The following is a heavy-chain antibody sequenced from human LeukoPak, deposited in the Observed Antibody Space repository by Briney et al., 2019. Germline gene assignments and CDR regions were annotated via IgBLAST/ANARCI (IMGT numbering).Heavy chain of an antibody. J-gene: IGHJ4*02. Sequence: PSETLSLTCTVSGGSISSSSYYWGWIRQPPGKGLEWIGSIYYSGSTYYNPSLKSRVTISVDTSKNQFSLKLSSVTAADTAVYYCARGRASPKTFYFDYWGQGTLVTVSS. CDR2: IYYSGST. V-gene: IGHV4-39*07. CDR3: ARGRASPKTFYFDY. CDR1: GGSISSSSYY. D-gene: IGHD2/OR15-2a*01.